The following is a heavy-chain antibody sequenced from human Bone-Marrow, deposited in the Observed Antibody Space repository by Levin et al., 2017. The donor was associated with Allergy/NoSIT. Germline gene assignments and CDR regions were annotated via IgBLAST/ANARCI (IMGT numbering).Heavy chain of an antibody. CDR2: IYYTARS. D-gene: IGHD3-10*01. V-gene: IGHV4-39*07. J-gene: IGHJ4*02. CDR1: GASIYNSPYF. Sequence: SETLSLTCAVSGASIYNSPYFWAWIRQPPGKGLEWVASIYYTARSFYNPSLTRRATISVDTSTNQFSLKLSSVTAADTAVYYCARVSYYGSGNYYEYYFAAWGQGTLVTVSS. CDR3: ARVSYYGSGNYYEYYFAA.